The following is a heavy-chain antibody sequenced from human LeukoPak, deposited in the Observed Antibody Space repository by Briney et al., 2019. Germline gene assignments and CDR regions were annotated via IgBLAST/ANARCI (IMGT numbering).Heavy chain of an antibody. CDR2: ISGDGGST. CDR1: GFTFDDSA. J-gene: IGHJ4*02. D-gene: IGHD6-19*01. V-gene: IGHV3-43*02. CDR3: AKDAYRSGWYYFDY. Sequence: GGSLRLSCAASGFTFDDSAMHWVRQAPGKGLEWVSLISGDGGSTYNADSVKGRFTISRDNRKNSLSLQMNSLKTEDTALYYCAKDAYRSGWYYFDYWGQGTLVTVSS.